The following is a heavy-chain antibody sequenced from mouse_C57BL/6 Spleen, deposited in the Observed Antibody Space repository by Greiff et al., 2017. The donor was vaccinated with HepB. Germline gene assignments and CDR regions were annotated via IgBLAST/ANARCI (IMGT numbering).Heavy chain of an antibody. Sequence: VQLQQSGAELVRPGASVKLSCTASGFNIKDDYMHWVKQRPEQGLEWIGWIDPENGDTEYASKFQGKATITADTSSNTAYLQLSSLTSEDTAVYYCTTVGYGSSYMYFDVWGTGTTVTVSS. CDR3: TTVGYGSSYMYFDV. CDR1: GFNIKDDY. J-gene: IGHJ1*03. V-gene: IGHV14-4*01. CDR2: IDPENGDT. D-gene: IGHD1-1*01.